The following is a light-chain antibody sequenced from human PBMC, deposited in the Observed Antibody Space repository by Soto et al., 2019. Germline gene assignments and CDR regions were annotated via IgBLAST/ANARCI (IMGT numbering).Light chain of an antibody. J-gene: IGKJ4*01. CDR3: QQYLTTPLT. CDR1: QSLLYSSNNYNY. V-gene: IGKV4-1*01. CDR2: WAS. Sequence: DIVLTQSPDSLAVSLGERATINCKSSQSLLYSSNNYNYLAWYQQKPGQPPKLIVYWASTRESGVPDRFSGSGSGTDFTLPISSLQAEDVAVYYCQQYLTTPLTFGGGTKVEIK.